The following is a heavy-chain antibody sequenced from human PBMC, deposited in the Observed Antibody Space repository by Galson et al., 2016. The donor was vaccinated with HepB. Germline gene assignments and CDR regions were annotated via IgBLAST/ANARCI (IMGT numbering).Heavy chain of an antibody. V-gene: IGHV1-69*13. J-gene: IGHJ4*02. D-gene: IGHD3-16*01. CDR1: GGTFSSYT. CDR2: ILPIFGTA. CDR3: ARLGATVLDY. Sequence: SVKVSCKASGGTFSSYTISWVRQAPGQELEWMGGILPIFGTANYAQTFQGSVTITADESTSTAYMELSSLKSEDTAIYYCARLGATVLDYWGQGTLVTVSS.